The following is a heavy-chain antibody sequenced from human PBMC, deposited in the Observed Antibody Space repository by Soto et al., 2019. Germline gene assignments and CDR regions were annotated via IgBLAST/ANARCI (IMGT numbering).Heavy chain of an antibody. CDR3: SGGNQYDF. V-gene: IGHV3-7*01. Sequence: EVQLVESGGGLVQPGESLRLSCAASGLTFSNYWMTWVRQAPGMGLEWVANINQDGSEKYYVDSVKGRFTISRDNAKNSLYLKMNSLRAGDTALYYCSGGNQYDFWGQGTLVTVSS. CDR1: GLTFSNYW. J-gene: IGHJ4*02. D-gene: IGHD2-15*01. CDR2: INQDGSEK.